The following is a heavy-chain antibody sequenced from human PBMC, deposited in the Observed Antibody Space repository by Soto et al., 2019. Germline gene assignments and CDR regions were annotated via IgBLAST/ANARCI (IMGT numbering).Heavy chain of an antibody. J-gene: IGHJ4*02. CDR3: ARDLGGWPDY. V-gene: IGHV1-18*01. Sequence: ASVKVSCKASGGTFRTSSISWVRQARGQGLEWMGWISTYNDKRAYAQKLQGRVTMTTDTSTSTAYMELRSLRSDDTAVYYCARDLGGWPDYWGQGTLVTVSS. CDR1: GGTFRTSS. CDR2: ISTYNDKR. D-gene: IGHD2-15*01.